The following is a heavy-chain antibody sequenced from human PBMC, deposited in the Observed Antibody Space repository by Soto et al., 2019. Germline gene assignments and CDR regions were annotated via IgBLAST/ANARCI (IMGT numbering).Heavy chain of an antibody. V-gene: IGHV4-39*01. Sequence: SETLSLTCTVSGGSISSSSYYWGWIRQPPGKGLEWIGSIYYSGSTYYNPSLKSRVTISVDTSKNQFSLKLSSVTAADTAVYYCARHGGRWELLPYYFDYWGQGTLVTVSS. CDR1: GGSISSSSYY. D-gene: IGHD1-26*01. CDR3: ARHGGRWELLPYYFDY. J-gene: IGHJ4*02. CDR2: IYYSGST.